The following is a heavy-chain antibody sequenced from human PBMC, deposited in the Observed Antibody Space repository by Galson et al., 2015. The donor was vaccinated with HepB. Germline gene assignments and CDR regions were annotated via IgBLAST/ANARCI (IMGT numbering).Heavy chain of an antibody. Sequence: SVKVSCKASGYTFTSYGISWVRQAPGQGLEWMGWISAYNGNTNYAQKLQGRVTMTTDTSTSTAYMELRSLRSDDTAVYYCARADLVVVGPHAFDIWGQGTMVTVSS. J-gene: IGHJ3*02. V-gene: IGHV1-18*01. CDR1: GYTFTSYG. D-gene: IGHD3-22*01. CDR2: ISAYNGNT. CDR3: ARADLVVVGPHAFDI.